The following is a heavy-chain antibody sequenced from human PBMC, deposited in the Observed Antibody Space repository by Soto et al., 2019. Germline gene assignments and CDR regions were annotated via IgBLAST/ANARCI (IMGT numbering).Heavy chain of an antibody. D-gene: IGHD1-7*01. J-gene: IGHJ6*02. Sequence: PSETLSLTCAVSGGSISSSNWWSWVRQPPGKGLEWIGEIYHSGSTNYNPSLKSRVTISVDKSKNQFSLKLSSVTAADTAVYYCARVEETTWYYYGMYVWGQGTTVTVSS. CDR3: ARVEETTWYYYGMYV. V-gene: IGHV4-4*02. CDR1: GGSISSSNW. CDR2: IYHSGST.